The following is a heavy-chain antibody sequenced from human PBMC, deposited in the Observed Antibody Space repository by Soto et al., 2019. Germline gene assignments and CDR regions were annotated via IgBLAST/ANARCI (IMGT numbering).Heavy chain of an antibody. CDR1: GYTFRSYG. J-gene: IGHJ4*02. CDR2: ISAYNGDT. V-gene: IGHV1-18*04. CDR3: ARDWSRYYDNSGLIWFY. D-gene: IGHD3-22*01. Sequence: GASVKVSCKASGYTFRSYGISWVRQAPGQGLEWVGWISAYNGDTHYAPKFQDRITLTTETSTDTAYMELRSLRLDDTAVYYCARDWSRYYDNSGLIWFYCGPGSLVTVYS.